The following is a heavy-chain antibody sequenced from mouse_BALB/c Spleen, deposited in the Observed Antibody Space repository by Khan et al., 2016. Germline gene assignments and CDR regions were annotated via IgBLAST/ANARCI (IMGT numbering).Heavy chain of an antibody. CDR2: ISYSGST. CDR1: GYSITSDYA. J-gene: IGHJ4*01. V-gene: IGHV3-2*02. Sequence: EVQLQESGPGLVKPSQSRSLTCTVTGYSITSDYAWNWIRQFPGNKLEWMGYISYSGSTSYNPSLKSRISITRDTSKNQFFLQLNSVTTEDTATYYCARSRVLDYWGQGTSVTVSS. CDR3: ARSRVLDY.